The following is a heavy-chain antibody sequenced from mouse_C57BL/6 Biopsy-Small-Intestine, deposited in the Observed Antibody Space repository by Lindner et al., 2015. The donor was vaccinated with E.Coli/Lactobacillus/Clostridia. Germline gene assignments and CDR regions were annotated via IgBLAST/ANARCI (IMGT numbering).Heavy chain of an antibody. CDR1: GYTFTSYY. D-gene: IGHD1-1*02. J-gene: IGHJ4*01. CDR3: ASGITMRAFDY. V-gene: IGHV1-64*01. CDR2: INPSGGST. Sequence: SVKVSCKASGYTFTSYYMHWVRQAPGQGLEWMGIINPSGGSTRYAQKFQGRVTMTRDTSTSTVYMELSSLRSEDTAVYYCASGITMRAFDYWGQGTLVTVSS.